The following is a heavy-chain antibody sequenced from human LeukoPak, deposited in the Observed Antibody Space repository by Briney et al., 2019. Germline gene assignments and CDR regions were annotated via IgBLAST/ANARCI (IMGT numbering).Heavy chain of an antibody. V-gene: IGHV3-48*03. CDR3: ARGNSSGYHQEFDY. D-gene: IGHD3-22*01. Sequence: GGSLRLSCAASGFTFSSYEMNWVRQAPGKGLEWVSYISSSGSTIYYADSVKGRFTISRDNARNSLYLQMNSLRAEDTAVYYCARGNSSGYHQEFDYWGQGTLVTVSS. CDR2: ISSSGSTI. J-gene: IGHJ4*02. CDR1: GFTFSSYE.